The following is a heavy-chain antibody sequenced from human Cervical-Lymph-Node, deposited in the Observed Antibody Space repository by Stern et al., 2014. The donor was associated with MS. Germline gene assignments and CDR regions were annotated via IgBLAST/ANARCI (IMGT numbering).Heavy chain of an antibody. D-gene: IGHD1-14*01. CDR1: GFKFSIYW. CDR3: ARQTTAWASDV. Sequence: VQLVQSGAELIRPGESLKISCKGSGFKFSIYWIAWVRQMPGKGLEWMGLIYPGDSETSYSPAFQGQVTMSADKSTSTAYLQWSSLNASDTAMYFCARQTTAWASDVWGQGTLVTVSS. CDR2: IYPGDSET. V-gene: IGHV5-51*01. J-gene: IGHJ4*02.